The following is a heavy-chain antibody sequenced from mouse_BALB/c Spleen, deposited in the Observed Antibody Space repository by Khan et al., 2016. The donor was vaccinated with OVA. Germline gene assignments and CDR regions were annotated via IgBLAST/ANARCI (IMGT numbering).Heavy chain of an antibody. Sequence: QVQLKESGAELVRPGASVKLSCKTSGYIFTSYWIHWVKQRSGQGLEWTARIYPGTDNSYYNEKFKDKATLTADKSSSTAYMQLSSLKSDDSDVXLCAREEALYHFDHWGQGTTLTVSS. CDR3: AREEALYHFDH. V-gene: IGHV1-76*01. J-gene: IGHJ2*01. CDR2: IYPGTDNS. CDR1: GYIFTSYW. D-gene: IGHD3-2*02.